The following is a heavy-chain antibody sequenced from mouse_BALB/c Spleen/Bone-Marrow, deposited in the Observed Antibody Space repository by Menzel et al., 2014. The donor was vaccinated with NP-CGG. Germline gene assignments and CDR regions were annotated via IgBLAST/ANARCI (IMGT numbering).Heavy chain of an antibody. Sequence: EVKLMESGPGLVKPSQSLSLTCTVTGYSIASDYAWNWIRQFPVNKLEWMGYISYSGSTSYNPSLKSRISITRDTSKNQFFLQLNSVTTEDTATYYCARWNGNYYFDYWGQGTTLTVSS. CDR3: ARWNGNYYFDY. D-gene: IGHD2-1*01. J-gene: IGHJ2*01. CDR1: GYSIASDYA. V-gene: IGHV3-2*02. CDR2: ISYSGST.